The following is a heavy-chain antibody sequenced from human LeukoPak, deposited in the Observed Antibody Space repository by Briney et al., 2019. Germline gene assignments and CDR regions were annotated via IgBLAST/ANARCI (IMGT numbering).Heavy chain of an antibody. D-gene: IGHD3-3*01. J-gene: IGHJ4*02. Sequence: PSETLSLTCTVPGGSISSGSYYWSWIRQPAGKGLEWIGRIYTSGSTNYNPSLKSRVTISVDTSKNQFSLKLSSVTAADTAVYYCARRHDFWSGYYDYWGQGTLVTVSS. CDR1: GGSISSGSYY. CDR3: ARRHDFWSGYYDY. V-gene: IGHV4-61*02. CDR2: IYTSGST.